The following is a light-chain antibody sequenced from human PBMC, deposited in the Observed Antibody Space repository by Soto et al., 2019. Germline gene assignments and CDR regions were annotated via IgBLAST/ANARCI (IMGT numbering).Light chain of an antibody. CDR3: QQYESAPLRT. V-gene: IGKV3-20*01. J-gene: IGKJ1*01. CDR1: QSVSSSY. Sequence: EIVLTLSPGTLSLSPGERATLSCRASQSVSSSYLAWYQQKPGQSPRLLIYGASSSATGIPDRFSGSGSGPDFTLTISRLEPEDYAVYYCQQYESAPLRTFDQGTKVEIK. CDR2: GAS.